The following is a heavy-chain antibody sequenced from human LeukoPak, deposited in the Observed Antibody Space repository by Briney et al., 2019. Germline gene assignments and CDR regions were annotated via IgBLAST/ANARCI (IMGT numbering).Heavy chain of an antibody. Sequence: GGSLRLSCAASGFTFSSYSMNWVRQAPGKGLEWVSYISSSSSTIYYADSVKGRFTISRDNAKNSLYLQMNSLRAEDTAVYYCASLTYYYDSSGCCRDYWGQGTLVTVSS. J-gene: IGHJ4*02. D-gene: IGHD3-22*01. V-gene: IGHV3-48*01. CDR2: ISSSSSTI. CDR3: ASLTYYYDSSGCCRDY. CDR1: GFTFSSYS.